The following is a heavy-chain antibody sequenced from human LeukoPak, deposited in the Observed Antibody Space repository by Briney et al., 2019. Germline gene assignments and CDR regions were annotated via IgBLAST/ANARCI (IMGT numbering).Heavy chain of an antibody. D-gene: IGHD3-10*01. J-gene: IGHJ6*02. V-gene: IGHV3-7*01. CDR3: ARDLLTMVRGVIYYYYGMDV. Sequence: GGSLRLSCAASGFTFSSYWMSWVRQAPGKGLEWVANIKQDGSEKYYVDSVKGRFTISRDNAKNSLYLQMNSLGAEDTAVYYCARDLLTMVRGVIYYYYGMDVWGQGTTVTVSS. CDR1: GFTFSSYW. CDR2: IKQDGSEK.